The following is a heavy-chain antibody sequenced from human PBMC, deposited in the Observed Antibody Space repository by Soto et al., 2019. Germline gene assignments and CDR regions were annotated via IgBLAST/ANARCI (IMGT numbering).Heavy chain of an antibody. D-gene: IGHD6-19*01. J-gene: IGHJ6*02. Sequence: QPGGSLRLSCAASGFTFTSYAMTWVRQAPGKGLEWVSAISRSGGDRFYADSVKGRFAISRDNSKNTLFLQMNSLRAEDTALYYCAKDFDTYSSPLQYGMDVWGQGTTVTVSS. V-gene: IGHV3-23*01. CDR2: ISRSGGDR. CDR3: AKDFDTYSSPLQYGMDV. CDR1: GFTFTSYA.